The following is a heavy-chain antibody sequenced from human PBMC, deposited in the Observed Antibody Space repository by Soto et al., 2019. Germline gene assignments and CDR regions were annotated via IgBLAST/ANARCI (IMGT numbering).Heavy chain of an antibody. V-gene: IGHV4-31*03. CDR3: AREQHSSGTVIYWYFDL. J-gene: IGHJ2*01. CDR1: GGSISSGGYY. D-gene: IGHD6-19*01. CDR2: IYYSGST. Sequence: PSETLSLTCTVSGGSISSGGYYWICIRQHPGKGLEWIGYIYYSGSTYYNPSLKSRVTISVDTSKNQFSLKLSSVTAADTAVYYCAREQHSSGTVIYWYFDLWGRGTLVTVSS.